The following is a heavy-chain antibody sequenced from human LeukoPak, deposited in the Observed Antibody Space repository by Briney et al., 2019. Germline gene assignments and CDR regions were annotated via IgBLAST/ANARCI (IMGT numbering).Heavy chain of an antibody. J-gene: IGHJ4*02. CDR1: GFTFRSHG. CDR2: ISPSGGST. Sequence: SGGSLRLSCAASGFTFRSHGMNWVRQAPGKGLEWVSGISPSGGSTYYADSVKGRFTISRDNSKNTLYLQMDSLRAEDTAVYYCANFLFWYYDILTAQPDHDYWGQGTLVTASS. V-gene: IGHV3-23*01. CDR3: ANFLFWYYDILTAQPDHDY. D-gene: IGHD3-9*01.